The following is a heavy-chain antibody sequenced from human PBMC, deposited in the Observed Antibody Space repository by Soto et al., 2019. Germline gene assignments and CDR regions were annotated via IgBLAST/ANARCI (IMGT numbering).Heavy chain of an antibody. D-gene: IGHD5-12*01. J-gene: IGHJ6*03. V-gene: IGHV1-2*04. CDR3: ARESGGATATLDYYYCMDV. CDR2: INPNGGVT. Sequence: QVQLVQSGAEVKKPGASVTVSCRSSGDTFNDYYIHWVRQAPGQGLEWMGWINPNGGVTKYAQKFQGWVTMTRDTSIRTVYMQLRRLRSDDTAVYYCARESGGATATLDYYYCMDVWGTGTTVTVSS. CDR1: GDTFNDYY.